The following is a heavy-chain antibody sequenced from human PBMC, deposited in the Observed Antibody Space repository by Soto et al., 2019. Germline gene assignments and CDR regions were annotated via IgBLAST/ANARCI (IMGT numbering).Heavy chain of an antibody. V-gene: IGHV1-2*02. CDR1: GYSFTGYY. CDR3: ARDPLADPNRGYYGMDV. Sequence: ASVKVSCKASGYSFTGYYIHWVRQAPGQGLEWMGWINPNSGDTNYAQNFQGRVTMTRDTSISTAYMEVSRLRSDDTAVYYCARDPLADPNRGYYGMDVWGQGTRVTFSS. CDR2: INPNSGDT. J-gene: IGHJ6*02. D-gene: IGHD6-13*01.